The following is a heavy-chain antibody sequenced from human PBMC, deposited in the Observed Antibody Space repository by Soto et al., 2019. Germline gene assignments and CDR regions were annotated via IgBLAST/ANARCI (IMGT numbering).Heavy chain of an antibody. CDR3: VKGGDWAVAGYFDY. J-gene: IGHJ4*02. Sequence: QVQLVESGGGVVQPGRSLRLSCAASGFTFSNFGMHWVRQAPGKGLEGVAVIPYDGSMTYYADSVKGRFTISRDNSNNTLYLEMNSLRAEDTAVYYCVKGGDWAVAGYFDYWGQGTLVTVSS. CDR2: IPYDGSMT. V-gene: IGHV3-30*18. CDR1: GFTFSNFG. D-gene: IGHD6-19*01.